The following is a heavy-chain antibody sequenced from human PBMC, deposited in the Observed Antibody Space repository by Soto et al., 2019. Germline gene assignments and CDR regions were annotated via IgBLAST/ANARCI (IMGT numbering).Heavy chain of an antibody. J-gene: IGHJ4*02. CDR2: VNHSGTT. Sequence: SETLSLTCAVYGGSFSGYYWTWIRQSPEKGLEWIGEVNHSGTTYYNPSLKARVTISVHTPKNQFSLKMSSVTAADTAVYYCARGIGYCSSINCYSSRRLRFDSWGQGTLVTVSS. D-gene: IGHD2-2*01. CDR3: ARGIGYCSSINCYSSRRLRFDS. CDR1: GGSFSGYY. V-gene: IGHV4-34*01.